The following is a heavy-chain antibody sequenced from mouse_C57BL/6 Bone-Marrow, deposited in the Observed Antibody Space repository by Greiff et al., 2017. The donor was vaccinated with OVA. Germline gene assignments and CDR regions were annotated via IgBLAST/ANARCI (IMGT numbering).Heavy chain of an antibody. CDR1: GFSLTSYG. V-gene: IGHV2-6-1*01. CDR3: ARHDGYLYWYFDV. Sequence: VKLMESGPGLVAPSQSLSITCTVSGFSLTSYGVHWVRQPPGKGLEWLVVIWSDGSTTYNSALKSRLSISKDNSKSQVFLKMNSLQTDDTAMYYCARHDGYLYWYFDVWGTGTTVTVSS. D-gene: IGHD2-3*01. CDR2: IWSDGST. J-gene: IGHJ1*03.